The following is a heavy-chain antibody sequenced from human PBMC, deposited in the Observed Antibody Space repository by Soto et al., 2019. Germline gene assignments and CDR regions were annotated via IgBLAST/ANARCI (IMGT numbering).Heavy chain of an antibody. CDR2: LLRPGRST. CDR3: AKDAIANDGIWLMDS. D-gene: IGHD3-16*01. J-gene: IGHJ5*02. Sequence: LRLSCAASGFMFSDYAMTWARQAPGKELEWVSGLLRPGRSTYYADSVKGRFTISGDTSANTVYLQMDSLRAEDTAVYYCAKDAIANDGIWLMDSWGQGTVVTVSS. V-gene: IGHV3-23*01. CDR1: GFMFSDYA.